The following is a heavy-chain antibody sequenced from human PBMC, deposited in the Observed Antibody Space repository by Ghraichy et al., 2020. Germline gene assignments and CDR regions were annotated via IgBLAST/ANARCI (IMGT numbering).Heavy chain of an antibody. D-gene: IGHD7-27*01. Sequence: LSLTCAASGITFTSFDMNWVRQAPGKGLEWVSSISVNSADISYADSVRGRFTISRDNTKSSLFLQMNSLRAEDTAVYYCVRDPNWGEGYWGQGTLVTVSS. V-gene: IGHV3-21*01. CDR3: VRDPNWGEGY. J-gene: IGHJ4*02. CDR2: ISVNSADI. CDR1: GITFTSFD.